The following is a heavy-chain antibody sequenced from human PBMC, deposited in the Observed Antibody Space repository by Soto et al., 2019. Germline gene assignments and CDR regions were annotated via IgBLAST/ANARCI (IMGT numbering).Heavy chain of an antibody. CDR2: IKQDGSEK. Sequence: EVQLVESGGGLVQPGGSLRLSCAASGFTFSSYWMSWVRQAPGKGLEWVANIKQDGSEKYYVDSVKGRFTISRDNAKNSLSLQMNSLRAEDTAVYYCASTEKRAYCGGDCYTELDYWGQGTLVTVSS. CDR3: ASTEKRAYCGGDCYTELDY. CDR1: GFTFSSYW. J-gene: IGHJ4*02. D-gene: IGHD2-21*02. V-gene: IGHV3-7*01.